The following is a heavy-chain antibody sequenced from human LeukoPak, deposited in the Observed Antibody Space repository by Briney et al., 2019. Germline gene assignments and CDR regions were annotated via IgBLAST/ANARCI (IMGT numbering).Heavy chain of an antibody. CDR3: ARVGVPYDSSGYFDY. Sequence: GASVKVSCKASGGTFSSYAISWVRQAPGQGLEWMGGIIPIFGTANYAQKFQGRVTITADESTSTAYMELSSLRSEDTAVYYCARVGVPYDSSGYFDYWGQGTLVTVSS. J-gene: IGHJ4*02. D-gene: IGHD3-22*01. CDR1: GGTFSSYA. CDR2: IIPIFGTA. V-gene: IGHV1-69*13.